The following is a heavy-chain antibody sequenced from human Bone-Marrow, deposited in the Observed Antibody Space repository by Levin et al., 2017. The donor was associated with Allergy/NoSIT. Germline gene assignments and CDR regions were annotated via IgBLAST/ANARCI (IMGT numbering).Heavy chain of an antibody. CDR1: HGSISGYY. Sequence: PSETLSLTCAVSHGSISGYYWTWIRQLPGKGLEWIGYISYSGSTDSNPSLKSRVTMSVDTSKNQFSLKLSSVTAADTAIYYCARGVGQQLVQPLDYWGQGTRVTVSS. CDR2: ISYSGST. V-gene: IGHV4-59*01. CDR3: ARGVGQQLVQPLDY. D-gene: IGHD6-13*01. J-gene: IGHJ4*02.